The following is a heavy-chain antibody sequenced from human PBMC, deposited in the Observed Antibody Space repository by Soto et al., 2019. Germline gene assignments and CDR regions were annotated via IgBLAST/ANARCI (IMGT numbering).Heavy chain of an antibody. D-gene: IGHD2-2*01. CDR3: AKDRSRTSCYAFDY. Sequence: GGSLILSCAASGFTFSSFAMSWVRQAPGKGLEWVSGINSRAGTTYYADSVKGRFTISRDNSKNTLYLQMNSLTAEDTAVYYCAKDRSRTSCYAFDYWGRGTLVTVSS. CDR1: GFTFSSFA. V-gene: IGHV3-23*01. CDR2: INSRAGTT. J-gene: IGHJ4*02.